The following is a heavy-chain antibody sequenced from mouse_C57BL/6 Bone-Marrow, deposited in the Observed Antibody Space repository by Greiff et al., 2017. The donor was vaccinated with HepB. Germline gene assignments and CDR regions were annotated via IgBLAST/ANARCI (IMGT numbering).Heavy chain of an antibody. Sequence: QVQLQQPGAELVKPGASVKMSCKASGYTFTSYWITWVKQRPGQGLEWIGDIYPGSGSTNYNEKFKSKATLTLDTSSSTAYMQLSSLTSEDSAVYYCARTLYPFAYWGQGTLVTVSA. CDR3: ARTLYPFAY. CDR2: IYPGSGST. D-gene: IGHD2-1*01. V-gene: IGHV1-55*01. J-gene: IGHJ3*01. CDR1: GYTFTSYW.